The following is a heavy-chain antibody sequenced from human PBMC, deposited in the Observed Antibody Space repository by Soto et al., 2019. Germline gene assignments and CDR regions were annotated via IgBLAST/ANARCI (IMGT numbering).Heavy chain of an antibody. V-gene: IGHV3-11*01. CDR1: GFTFSDYY. Sequence: QVQLVESGGGVGKPGGSLRLSCAASGFTFSDYYMSWTRQAPGKGLEWVAYISGSSGNIYYADSVKGRFTISRDNAKNSLYLQRNSLRADDTAVYYCARDRYSGSDAYMDVWGNGPTVTVSS. CDR3: ARDRYSGSDAYMDV. CDR2: ISGSSGNI. J-gene: IGHJ6*03. D-gene: IGHD5-12*01.